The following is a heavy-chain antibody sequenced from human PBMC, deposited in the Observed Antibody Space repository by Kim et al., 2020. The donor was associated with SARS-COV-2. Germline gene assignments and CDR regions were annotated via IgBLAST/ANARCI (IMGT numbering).Heavy chain of an antibody. Sequence: GGSLRLSCAASGFTFNNYTMSWVRQVPGKGLEWVSSIGSTIYYADSLKGRFTISRDNAKNSLYLQMNSLRGDDTAVYYCTRGGNWFDPWGQGTLVTVSS. CDR2: IGSTI. J-gene: IGHJ5*02. V-gene: IGHV3-21*01. CDR1: GFTFNNYT. CDR3: TRGGNWFDP. D-gene: IGHD3-16*01.